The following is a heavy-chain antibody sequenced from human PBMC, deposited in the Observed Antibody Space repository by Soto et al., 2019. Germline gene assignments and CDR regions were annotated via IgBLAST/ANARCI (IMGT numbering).Heavy chain of an antibody. V-gene: IGHV1-18*01. CDR1: GYTFTSYG. CDR3: AREAVSGRTGFDY. D-gene: IGHD6-19*01. J-gene: IGHJ4*02. CDR2: VNAYNGNT. Sequence: QVQLVQSGAEVKKPGASVKVSCKASGYTFTSYGISWVRQAPGQGLEWMGWVNAYNGNTNYAQKFQGRVTMTTDTSTSTTYLELRSLRSDDPAVDYCAREAVSGRTGFDYWGQGTLVTVSS.